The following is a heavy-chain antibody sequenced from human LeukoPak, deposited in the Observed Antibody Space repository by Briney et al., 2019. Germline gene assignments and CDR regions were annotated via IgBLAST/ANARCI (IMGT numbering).Heavy chain of an antibody. CDR1: GYTFTSYY. V-gene: IGHV1-46*01. Sequence: ASVKVSCKASGYTFTSYYMHWVRQAPGEGLEWMGIINPSGGSTTYAQKFQGRVTMTRDMSNSNVYMGLSSLRSEDTAVYYCARVAAEVVGLPGAIGFGWLRRDYYYMDVWGKGTTVTVSS. D-gene: IGHD2-2*02. J-gene: IGHJ6*03. CDR3: ARVAAEVVGLPGAIGFGWLRRDYYYMDV. CDR2: INPSGGST.